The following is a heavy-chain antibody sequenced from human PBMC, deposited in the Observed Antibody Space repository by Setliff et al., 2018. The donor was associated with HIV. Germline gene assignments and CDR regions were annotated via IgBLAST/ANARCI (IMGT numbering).Heavy chain of an antibody. CDR2: INPISGNT. D-gene: IGHD3-22*01. V-gene: IGHV1-46*03. CDR3: ARGPTRSGAVYDSDGYYLRFFDY. CDR1: GYTFTSYC. J-gene: IGHJ4*02. Sequence: ASVKVSCKASGYTFTSYCVHWVRQAPGQGLEWMGIINPISGNTNYAQNFQGRVTMTRDTSTSIVYMELSSLRSEDTAVYYCARGPTRSGAVYDSDGYYLRFFDYWGQGALVTVSS.